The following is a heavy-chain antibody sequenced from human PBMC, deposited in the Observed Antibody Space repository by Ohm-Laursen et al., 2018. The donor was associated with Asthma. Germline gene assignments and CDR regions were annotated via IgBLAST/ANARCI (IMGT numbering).Heavy chain of an antibody. CDR3: AKDLGIAAAGQPDY. Sequence: SLRLSCAASGFTFSSYGMHWVRQAPGKGLEWVTVISYDGSNKYYADSVKGRFTISRDNSKNTLYLQMNSLRAEDTAVYYCAKDLGIAAAGQPDYWGQGTLVTVSS. V-gene: IGHV3-30*18. D-gene: IGHD6-13*01. CDR2: ISYDGSNK. CDR1: GFTFSSYG. J-gene: IGHJ4*02.